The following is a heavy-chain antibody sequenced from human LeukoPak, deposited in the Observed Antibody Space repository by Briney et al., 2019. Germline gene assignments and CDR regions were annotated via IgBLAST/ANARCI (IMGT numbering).Heavy chain of an antibody. D-gene: IGHD3-3*01. J-gene: IGHJ3*02. V-gene: IGHV3-11*01. CDR3: ARDGPPVGITIFGVVIGSAFDI. Sequence: GGSLRLSCAASGFTFSDYYMSWIRQAPGKGLEWVSYISSGGITIYYADSVKGRFTISRDNAKNSLYLQMNSLRAEDTALYYCARDGPPVGITIFGVVIGSAFDIWGQGTMVTVSS. CDR2: ISSGGITI. CDR1: GFTFSDYY.